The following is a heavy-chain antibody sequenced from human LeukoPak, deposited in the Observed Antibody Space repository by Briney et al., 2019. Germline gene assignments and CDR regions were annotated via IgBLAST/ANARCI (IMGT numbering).Heavy chain of an antibody. CDR2: IYWNNNK. J-gene: IGHJ4*02. V-gene: IGHV2-5*01. Sequence: ESGPTLVNPTQTLTLTCTFSGFSLNTSGVGVAWIRQPPGKALEWLALIYWNNNKRYSASLKSRLTITKDTSKNQVVLTMTNMDPVDTATYYCAHKGPYASGSPSFDYWGQGTLVTVSS. D-gene: IGHD3-10*01. CDR1: GFSLNTSGVG. CDR3: AHKGPYASGSPSFDY.